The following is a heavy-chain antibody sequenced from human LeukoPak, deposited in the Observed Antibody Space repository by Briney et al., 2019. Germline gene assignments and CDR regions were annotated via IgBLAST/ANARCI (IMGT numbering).Heavy chain of an antibody. V-gene: IGHV4-59*02. CDR1: GGSVSSYY. D-gene: IGHD3-10*01. CDR3: ARDGAGMDV. CDR2: IHYSGST. J-gene: IGHJ6*02. Sequence: PSETLSLTCSVSGGSVSSYYWSWLRQPPGKGLEWIGYIHYSGSTNYNPSLKSRVTMSVDTSKNQVSLKLISVTAADTAVYYCARDGAGMDVWGQGTTVTVSS.